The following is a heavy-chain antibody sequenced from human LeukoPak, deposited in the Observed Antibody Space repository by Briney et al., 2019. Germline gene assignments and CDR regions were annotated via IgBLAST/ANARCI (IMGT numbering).Heavy chain of an antibody. J-gene: IGHJ4*02. D-gene: IGHD6-13*01. CDR3: ARVETEGSSWYGVHYFDY. Sequence: PSETLSLTCTVSGVSISSSNSYWGWIRQPPGKGLEWIGSIYYSGNTYYNASLKSQVSISIDTSKNQFSLKLSSVTAADTAMYYCARVETEGSSWYGVHYFDYWGQGTQVTVSS. CDR2: IYYSGNT. CDR1: GVSISSSNSY. V-gene: IGHV4-39*01.